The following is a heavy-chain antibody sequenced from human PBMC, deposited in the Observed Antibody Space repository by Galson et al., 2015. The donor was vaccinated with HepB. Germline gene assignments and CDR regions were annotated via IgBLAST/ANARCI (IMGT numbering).Heavy chain of an antibody. CDR1: GFTFSSYW. CDR2: IKQDGSEK. J-gene: IGHJ4*02. CDR3: ARGGGQRWLQIPHYFDY. V-gene: IGHV3-7*01. Sequence: SLRLSCAASGFTFSSYWMSWVRQAPGKGLEWVANIKQDGSEKYYVDSVKGRFTISRDNAKNSLYLQMNSLRAEDTAVYYCARGGGQRWLQIPHYFDYWGQGTLVTVSS. D-gene: IGHD5-24*01.